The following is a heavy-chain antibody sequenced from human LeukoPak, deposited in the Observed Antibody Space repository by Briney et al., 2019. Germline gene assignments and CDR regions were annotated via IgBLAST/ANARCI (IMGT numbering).Heavy chain of an antibody. CDR1: GFTVSSNS. Sequence: GGSLRLSCAASGFTVSSNSMSWVRQAPGKGLEWVSFIYSDNTHYSDSVKGRFTISRDNSKNTLYLQMNSLRAENTAVYYCARRAGAYSHPYDYWGQGTLVTVSS. D-gene: IGHD4/OR15-4a*01. V-gene: IGHV3-53*01. J-gene: IGHJ4*02. CDR3: ARRAGAYSHPYDY. CDR2: IYSDNT.